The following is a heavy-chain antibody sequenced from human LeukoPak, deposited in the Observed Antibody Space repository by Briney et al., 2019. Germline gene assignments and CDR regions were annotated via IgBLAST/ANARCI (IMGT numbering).Heavy chain of an antibody. J-gene: IGHJ4*02. D-gene: IGHD3-22*01. CDR2: IYHSGST. CDR3: ARGTGYYDSSGYTY. CDR1: GGSISSGGYY. V-gene: IGHV4-30-2*01. Sequence: PSQTLSLTCTVSGGSISSGGYYWSWIRQPPGKGLEWIGYIYHSGSTNHNPSLKSRVTISVDKSKNQFSLKLSSVTAADTAVYYCARGTGYYDSSGYTYWGQGTLVTVSS.